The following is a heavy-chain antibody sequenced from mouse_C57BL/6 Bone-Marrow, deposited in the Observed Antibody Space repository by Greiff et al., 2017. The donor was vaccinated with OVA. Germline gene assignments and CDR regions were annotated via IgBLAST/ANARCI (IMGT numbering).Heavy chain of an antibody. Sequence: EVQLVESGPGLVKPSQSLSLTCSVTGYSITSGYYWNWIRQFPGNKLEWMGYISYDGSNNYNPSLKNRISITRDTSKNQFFLKLNSVTTEDTATYYCAREGLLIYWGQGTTLTVSS. J-gene: IGHJ2*01. D-gene: IGHD3-3*01. CDR2: ISYDGSN. CDR1: GYSITSGYY. V-gene: IGHV3-6*01. CDR3: AREGLLIY.